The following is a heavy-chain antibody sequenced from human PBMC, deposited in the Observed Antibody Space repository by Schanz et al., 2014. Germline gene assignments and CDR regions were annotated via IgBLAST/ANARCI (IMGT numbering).Heavy chain of an antibody. CDR2: IWYDENNK. CDR1: GFTVSSHG. Sequence: QVQLVESGGGVVQFGRSLRLSCVASGFTVSSHGMHWVRQAPGKGLEWVAVIWYDENNKYYADSVKGRFTMSRDNSKNTLYLQMNSLRAEDTAVYYCARANYRRKINFDYWGRGTLVTVSS. CDR3: ARANYRRKINFDY. J-gene: IGHJ4*02. D-gene: IGHD3-10*01. V-gene: IGHV3-33*01.